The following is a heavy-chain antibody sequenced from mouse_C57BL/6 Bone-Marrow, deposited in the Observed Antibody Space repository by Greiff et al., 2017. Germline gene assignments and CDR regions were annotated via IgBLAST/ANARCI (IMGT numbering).Heavy chain of an antibody. CDR1: GYTFTSYG. J-gene: IGHJ4*01. D-gene: IGHD2-3*01. Sequence: QVQLQEPGAELARPGASVKLSCKASGYTFTSYGISWVKQRTGQGLEWIGEIYPRSGNTYYNEKFKGKATLTADKSSSTAYMELRSLTSEDSAVYFCAREGYYCLDYAMEYWGQGTSVTVS. CDR2: IYPRSGNT. V-gene: IGHV1-81*01. CDR3: AREGYYCLDYAMEY.